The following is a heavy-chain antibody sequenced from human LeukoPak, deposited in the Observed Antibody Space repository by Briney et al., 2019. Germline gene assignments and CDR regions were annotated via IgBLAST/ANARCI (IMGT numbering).Heavy chain of an antibody. D-gene: IGHD4-17*01. CDR2: IYHSGST. CDR3: ARKDYGDYGMDV. V-gene: IGHV4-30-2*01. CDR1: GGSISSGGYC. Sequence: SQTLSLTCAVSGGSISSGGYCWSWIRQPPGKGLEWIGYIYHSGSTYYNPSLKSRVTISVDRSKNQFPLKLSSVTAADTAVYYCARKDYGDYGMDVWGQGTTVTVSS. J-gene: IGHJ6*02.